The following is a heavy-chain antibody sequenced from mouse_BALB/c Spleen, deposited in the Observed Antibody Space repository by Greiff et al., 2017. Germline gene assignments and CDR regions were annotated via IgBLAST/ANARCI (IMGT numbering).Heavy chain of an antibody. CDR3: ARRGMDY. J-gene: IGHJ4*01. V-gene: IGHV1S56*01. CDR2: IYPGNVNT. CDR1: GYTFTSYY. Sequence: QVQLQQSGPELVKPGASVRISCKASGYTFTSYYIHWVKQRPGQGLEWIGWIYPGNVNTKYNEKFKGKATLTADKSSSTAYMQLSSLTSEDSAVYFCARRGMDYWGQGTSVTVSS.